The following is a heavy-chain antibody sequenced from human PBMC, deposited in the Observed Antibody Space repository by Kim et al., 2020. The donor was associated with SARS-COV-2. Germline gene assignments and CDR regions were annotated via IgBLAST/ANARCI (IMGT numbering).Heavy chain of an antibody. J-gene: IGHJ6*02. D-gene: IGHD3-3*01. CDR1: GGSISSYY. V-gene: IGHV4-59*01. CDR2: IYYSGST. Sequence: SETLSLTCTVSGGSISSYYWSWIRQPPGKGLEWIGYIYYSGSTNYNPSLKSRVTISVDTSKNQFSLKLSSVTAADTAVYYCSRSRFERITIFGVVIIAAMDVWGLGTTVTVSS. CDR3: SRSRFERITIFGVVIIAAMDV.